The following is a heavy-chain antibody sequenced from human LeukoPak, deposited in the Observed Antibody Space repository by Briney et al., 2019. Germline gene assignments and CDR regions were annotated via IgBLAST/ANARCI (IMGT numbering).Heavy chain of an antibody. V-gene: IGHV3-13*01. CDR3: ARENGGYDSDYGMDV. CDR2: IGTAGDT. J-gene: IGHJ6*02. CDR1: GFTLSSYD. D-gene: IGHD5-12*01. Sequence: PGGSLRLSCAASGFTLSSYDMHWVRQATGKGLEWVSAIGTAGDTYYPGSVKGRFTISRENAKNSLYLQMNSLRAGDTAVYYCARENGGYDSDYGMDVWGQGTTVTVSS.